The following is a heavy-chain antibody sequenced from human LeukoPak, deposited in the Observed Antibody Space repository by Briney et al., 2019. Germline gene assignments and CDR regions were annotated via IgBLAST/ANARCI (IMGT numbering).Heavy chain of an antibody. CDR3: AKEGFLEWFLFDY. CDR1: GFTFSSHA. Sequence: PGGSLRLSCAASGFTFSSHAMTWVRQAPGKGLEWVSTFGSSGDNTFYADSVKGRFTISRDNSKNTLYLEMNSLRAEDTAVYYCAKEGFLEWFLFDYWGQGTLVTVSS. V-gene: IGHV3-23*01. J-gene: IGHJ4*02. D-gene: IGHD3-3*01. CDR2: FGSSGDNT.